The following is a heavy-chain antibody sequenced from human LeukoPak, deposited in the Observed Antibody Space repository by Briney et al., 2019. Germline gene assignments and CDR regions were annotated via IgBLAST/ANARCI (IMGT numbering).Heavy chain of an antibody. CDR1: EYTFISYD. CDR3: ARRNYGASRRWLDP. V-gene: IGHV1-8*01. CDR2: MNPNSGNT. Sequence: ASVKVSCKASEYTFISYDIHWVRQATGQGLEWMGWMNPNSGNTGYAQKFQDRVTMTRNTSISTAYMELSSLRSEDTAVYYCARRNYGASRRWLDPWGQGTLVTVSS. J-gene: IGHJ5*02. D-gene: IGHD4-17*01.